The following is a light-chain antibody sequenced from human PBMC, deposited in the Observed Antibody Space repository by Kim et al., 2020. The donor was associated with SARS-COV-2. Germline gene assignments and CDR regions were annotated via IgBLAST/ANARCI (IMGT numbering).Light chain of an antibody. CDR2: NDN. CDR3: GSYTGSNNFAV. CDR1: SMDLGSYNY. Sequence: QSVAISCTGTSMDLGSYNYDSQYQRHPGNAPKLMIYNDNKRPSGIPDRFSGSKSGNTASLTITGLQAEDEADYYCGSYTGSNNFAVFGGGTQLTVL. V-gene: IGLV2-8*01. J-gene: IGLJ2*01.